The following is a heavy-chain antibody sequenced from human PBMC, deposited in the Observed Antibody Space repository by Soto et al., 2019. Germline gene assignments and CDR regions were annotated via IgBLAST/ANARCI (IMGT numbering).Heavy chain of an antibody. D-gene: IGHD3-22*01. CDR3: ARGAQGFFPVSGIYFYFDH. CDR2: VHPDSGGT. CDR1: GYIFTDYL. J-gene: IGHJ4*02. V-gene: IGHV1-2*02. Sequence: GASVKVSCKTSGYIFTDYLIHWVRQSPGQGLQWVGWVHPDSGGTNVAQAFQDRVTMTADTSITTAYMDLARLRPDDTAIFYCARGAQGFFPVSGIYFYFDHWGQGTPVTVSS.